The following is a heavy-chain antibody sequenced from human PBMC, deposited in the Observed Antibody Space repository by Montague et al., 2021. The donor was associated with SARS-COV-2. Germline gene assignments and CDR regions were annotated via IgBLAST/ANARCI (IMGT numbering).Heavy chain of an antibody. Sequence: PALVKPTQTLTLTCTFSGFSLSTSGMCVSWIRQPPGKALEWLALIDWDDDKCYSTSLKTWLTISKDTSKNQVVLTMTNMDPVDTATYYCARIFDSSWPTFDYWGQGTLVTVSS. D-gene: IGHD6-13*01. V-gene: IGHV2-70*01. CDR2: IDWDDDK. J-gene: IGHJ4*02. CDR3: ARIFDSSWPTFDY. CDR1: GFSLSTSGMC.